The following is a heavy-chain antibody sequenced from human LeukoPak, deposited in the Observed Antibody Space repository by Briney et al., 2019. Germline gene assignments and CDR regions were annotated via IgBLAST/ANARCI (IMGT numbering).Heavy chain of an antibody. Sequence: PSETLSLTFTVSGGSISSDYWSWIRQPPGKGLEWIGYIYYSGSTNYNPSLKSRVTISVDTSKNQFSLKLSSVTAADTAVYYCARERYCSGGSCYSGIDYWGQGTLVTVSS. J-gene: IGHJ4*02. CDR1: GGSISSDY. D-gene: IGHD2-15*01. CDR3: ARERYCSGGSCYSGIDY. CDR2: IYYSGST. V-gene: IGHV4-59*01.